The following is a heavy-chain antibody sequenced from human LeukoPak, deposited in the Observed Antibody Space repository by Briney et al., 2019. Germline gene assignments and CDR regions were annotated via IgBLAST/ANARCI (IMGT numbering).Heavy chain of an antibody. D-gene: IGHD3-16*01. J-gene: IGHJ6*02. V-gene: IGHV3-7*03. Sequence: GGSLRLSCAVSGFTFNTYWMTWVRQAPGKGLEWVANINQDGSDTYSVDSVRGRFTISRDNAKSSLSLEMNSLRVEDTAVYFCARGGGLDVWGQGATVTVSS. CDR1: GFTFNTYW. CDR3: ARGGGLDV. CDR2: INQDGSDT.